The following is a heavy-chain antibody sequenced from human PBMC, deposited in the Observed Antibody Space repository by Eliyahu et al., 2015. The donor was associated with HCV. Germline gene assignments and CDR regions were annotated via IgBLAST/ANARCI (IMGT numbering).Heavy chain of an antibody. CDR3: ARDPQGGIVGATTTADAFDI. CDR2: IWYDGSNK. V-gene: IGHV3-33*01. Sequence: QVQLVESGGGVVQPGRSLRLSCAASGFTFSSYGMHWVRQAPGKGLEWVAVIWYDGSNKYYADSVKGRFTISRDNSKNTLYLQMNSLRAEDTAVYYCARDPQGGIVGATTTADAFDIWGQGTMVTVSS. D-gene: IGHD1-26*01. J-gene: IGHJ3*02. CDR1: GFTFSSYG.